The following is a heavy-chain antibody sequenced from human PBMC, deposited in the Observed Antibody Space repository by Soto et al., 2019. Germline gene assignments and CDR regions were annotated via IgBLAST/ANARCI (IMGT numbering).Heavy chain of an antibody. CDR2: ISYDGSNK. V-gene: IGHV3-30-3*01. J-gene: IGHJ4*02. Sequence: LRLSCAASGFTFSSYAMHWVRQAPGKGLEWVAVISYDGSNKYYADSVKGRFTISRDNSKNTLYLQMNSLRAEDTAVYYCARDPLSEDIAAAGYFDYWGQGTLVTVSS. CDR1: GFTFSSYA. D-gene: IGHD6-13*01. CDR3: ARDPLSEDIAAAGYFDY.